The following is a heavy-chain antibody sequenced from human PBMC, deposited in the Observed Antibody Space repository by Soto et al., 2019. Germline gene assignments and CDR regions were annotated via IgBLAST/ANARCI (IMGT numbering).Heavy chain of an antibody. Sequence: VKVSCKASGYTFTSYGISWVRQAPGQGLEWMGWISAYNGNTNYAQKLQGRVTMTTDTSTSTAYMELRSLRSDDTAVYYCARVRPEYCSGGSCYSDNWFDPWGQGTLVTVSS. CDR3: ARVRPEYCSGGSCYSDNWFDP. CDR2: ISAYNGNT. D-gene: IGHD2-15*01. CDR1: GYTFTSYG. J-gene: IGHJ5*02. V-gene: IGHV1-18*01.